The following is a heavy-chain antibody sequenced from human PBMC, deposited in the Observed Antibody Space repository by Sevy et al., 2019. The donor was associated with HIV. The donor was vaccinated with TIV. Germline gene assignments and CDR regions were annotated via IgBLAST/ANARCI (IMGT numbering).Heavy chain of an antibody. V-gene: IGHV3-23*01. J-gene: IGHJ4*02. Sequence: GGSLRLSCGVSGFTFSSYAMTWVRQPPGKGLEWVSIISGSGATTSYADSVKGRFTISRDNSTNALYLQMNSLRAEDTAVYYCATLRSGVLWPPYYFDYWGQGTLVTVSS. CDR1: GFTFSSYA. D-gene: IGHD3-10*01. CDR2: ISGSGATT. CDR3: ATLRSGVLWPPYYFDY.